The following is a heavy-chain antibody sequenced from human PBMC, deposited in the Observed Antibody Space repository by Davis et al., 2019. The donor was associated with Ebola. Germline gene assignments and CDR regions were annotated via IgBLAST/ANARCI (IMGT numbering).Heavy chain of an antibody. V-gene: IGHV3-15*01. J-gene: IGHJ6*02. Sequence: GESLKISCSASAFTFSSFWMSWVRQAPGKGLEWVGRIKSKTDGGTTDYAAPVKGRFTISRDDSKNTLYLQMNSLKTEDTAVYYCTTVTDYGMDVWGQGTTVTVSS. CDR1: AFTFSSFW. CDR2: IKSKTDGGTT. CDR3: TTVTDYGMDV. D-gene: IGHD1-14*01.